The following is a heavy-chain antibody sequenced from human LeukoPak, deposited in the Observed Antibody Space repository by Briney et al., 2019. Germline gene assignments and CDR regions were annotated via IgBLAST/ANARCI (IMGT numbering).Heavy chain of an antibody. CDR1: GYTFTGYY. V-gene: IGHV1-2*02. D-gene: IGHD3-10*01. J-gene: IGHJ5*02. Sequence: GASVKVSCKASGYTFTGYYMHWVRQAPGQGLEWMGWINPNSGGTNYAQKFQGRVTMTRDTSISTAYVELSRLRSDDTAVYYCAREGPALERGGTQGFNWFDPWGQGTLVTVSS. CDR2: INPNSGGT. CDR3: AREGPALERGGTQGFNWFDP.